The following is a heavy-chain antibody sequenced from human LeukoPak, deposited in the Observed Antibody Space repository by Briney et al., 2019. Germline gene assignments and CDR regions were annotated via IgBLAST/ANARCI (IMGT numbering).Heavy chain of an antibody. D-gene: IGHD6-19*01. CDR3: ARMTAGYSSGWFAFDI. J-gene: IGHJ3*02. Sequence: KASGPTLVNPTETLTLTCTFSGFSLSTSGMCVSWIRQPPGKALQWLARIDWDDDKYYSTSLETRLTISKDTSKNQVVLTMTKMDPVDTATYYCARMTAGYSSGWFAFDIWGQGTMVTVSS. V-gene: IGHV2-70*11. CDR1: GFSLSTSGMC. CDR2: IDWDDDK.